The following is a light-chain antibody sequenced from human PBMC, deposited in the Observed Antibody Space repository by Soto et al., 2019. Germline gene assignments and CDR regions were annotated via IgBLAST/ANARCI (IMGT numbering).Light chain of an antibody. CDR1: QSLSTN. J-gene: IGKJ1*01. CDR2: DAS. CDR3: QQYNNWPT. V-gene: IGKV3-15*01. Sequence: EIEMTQSPATLSVSPGERATLSCRASQSLSTNLAWLQQKPGQAPSLLIYDASTRATDIPARFSGSGSGTEFTLTISSLQSEDLASYYCQQYNNWPTFGPGTKVEIK.